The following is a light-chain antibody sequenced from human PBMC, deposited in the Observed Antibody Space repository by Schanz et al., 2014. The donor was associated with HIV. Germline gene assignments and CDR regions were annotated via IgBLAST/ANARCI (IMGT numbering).Light chain of an antibody. CDR1: QNIGKW. CDR3: LQYHAFPWT. CDR2: QAS. Sequence: DIQMTQSPSTLSASVGDRVTITCRASQNIGKWLTWYQQKPGKAPNLLIYQASTLEIGVSSRFSGSGSGTEFTLTVSSLQAEDFATYYCLQYHAFPWTFGQGTKVDVK. J-gene: IGKJ1*01. V-gene: IGKV1-5*03.